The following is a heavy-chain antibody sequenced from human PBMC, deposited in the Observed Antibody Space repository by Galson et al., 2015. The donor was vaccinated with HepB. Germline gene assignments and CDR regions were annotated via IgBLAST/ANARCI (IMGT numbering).Heavy chain of an antibody. V-gene: IGHV3-74*03. Sequence: SLRLSCAASGFTFSDYWMHWVRQAPGKGLEWASRLYTSSTYADSVKGRFTISRDNAKNTLSLQMNSLTAEDSAVYYCVRGNTGYGNFGCWGQGTLVTVSS. CDR1: GFTFSDYW. J-gene: IGHJ4*02. D-gene: IGHD5-18*01. CDR2: LYTSS. CDR3: VRGNTGYGNFGC.